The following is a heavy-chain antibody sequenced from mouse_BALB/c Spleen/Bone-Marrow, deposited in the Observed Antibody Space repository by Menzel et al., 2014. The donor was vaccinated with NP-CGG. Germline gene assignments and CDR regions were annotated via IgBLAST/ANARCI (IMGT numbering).Heavy chain of an antibody. CDR2: INPGSSTI. Sequence: EVKLVESGGGLVQPGGSLNIACVASGFDFSRYWMSWARQAPGKGPEWIGEINPGSSTINYSPSLKDKFIISRDNAKNTLYLQMSKVRSEDTALYYCARRGNYGYHYNWGQGTTLTVSS. V-gene: IGHV4-2*02. CDR1: GFDFSRYW. D-gene: IGHD1-2*01. CDR3: ARRGNYGYHYN. J-gene: IGHJ2*01.